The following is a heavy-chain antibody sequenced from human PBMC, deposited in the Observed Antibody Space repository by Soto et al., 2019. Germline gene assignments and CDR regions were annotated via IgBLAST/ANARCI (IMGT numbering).Heavy chain of an antibody. Sequence: PGGSLRLSCEASGFTFSSYWMSWVRQAPGKGLEWVANIKQDGSEKDYVDSVKGRFTISRDNPKNSLYLQMNNLRAEDTAGYYCARAYCSGGRCRPAIYWGQGTLVNVSS. CDR3: ARAYCSGGRCRPAIY. J-gene: IGHJ4*02. CDR2: IKQDGSEK. D-gene: IGHD2-15*01. CDR1: GFTFSSYW. V-gene: IGHV3-7*01.